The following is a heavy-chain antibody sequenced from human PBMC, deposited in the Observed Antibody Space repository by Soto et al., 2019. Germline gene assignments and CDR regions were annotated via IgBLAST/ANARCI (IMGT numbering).Heavy chain of an antibody. CDR3: TTDGTGTTFRYDYYYYYMDV. V-gene: IGHV3-15*01. Sequence: GGSLRLSCAASGFTFSNAWMSWVRQAPGKGLEWVGRIKSKTDGGTTDYAAPVKGRFTISRDDSKNTLYLQMNSLKTEDTAVYYCTTDGTGTTFRYDYYYYYMDVWGKGTTVTVSS. D-gene: IGHD1-7*01. J-gene: IGHJ6*03. CDR2: IKSKTDGGTT. CDR1: GFTFSNAW.